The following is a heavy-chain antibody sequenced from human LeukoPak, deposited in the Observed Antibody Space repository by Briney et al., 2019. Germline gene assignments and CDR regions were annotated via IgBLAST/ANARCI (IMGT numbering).Heavy chain of an antibody. Sequence: GGSLRLSCAASGFTFSSYGMHWVRQAPGKGLEWVAVIWYDGSNKYYADSVKGRFTISRDNSKNTLYLQMNSLRAEDTAVYYCAKDKTEEMATIFDYWGQGTLVTVSS. J-gene: IGHJ4*02. CDR1: GFTFSSYG. D-gene: IGHD5-24*01. CDR2: IWYDGSNK. V-gene: IGHV3-33*06. CDR3: AKDKTEEMATIFDY.